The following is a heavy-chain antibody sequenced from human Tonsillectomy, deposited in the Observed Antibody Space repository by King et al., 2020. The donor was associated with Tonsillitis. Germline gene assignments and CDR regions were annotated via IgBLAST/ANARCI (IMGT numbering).Heavy chain of an antibody. J-gene: IGHJ4*02. CDR3: ANQAKYYDFWSGPFDY. CDR2: IYTSGST. CDR1: GGSISSGSYY. Sequence: VQLQESGPGLGKPSQSLSLTCTVSGGSISSGSYYWSWIRQPSGKGLEWIGRIYTSGSTNYNPPLKSRVTISVDTSKNQFSLKLGSVTAADTAVYYCANQAKYYDFWSGPFDYWGQGTLVTVSS. V-gene: IGHV4-61*02. D-gene: IGHD3-3*01.